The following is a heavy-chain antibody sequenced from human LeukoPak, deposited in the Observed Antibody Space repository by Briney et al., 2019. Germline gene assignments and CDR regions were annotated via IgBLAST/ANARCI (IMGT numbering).Heavy chain of an antibody. Sequence: GGSLRLSCAASGFTFSNYWMSWVRQAPGKGLEWVAFIKQDGSEKYYVDSVKGRFTISRDNAKNSLYLQMNILRVEDTAVYYCARGYSDATDYFDYWGQGTLVTVSS. CDR2: IKQDGSEK. CDR1: GFTFSNYW. V-gene: IGHV3-7*01. J-gene: IGHJ4*02. CDR3: ARGYSDATDYFDY. D-gene: IGHD4-11*01.